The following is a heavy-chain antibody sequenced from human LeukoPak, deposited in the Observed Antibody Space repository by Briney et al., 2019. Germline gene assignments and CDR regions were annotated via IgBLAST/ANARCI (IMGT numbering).Heavy chain of an antibody. CDR2: IKVDGSEK. CDR3: ARGGSHSFDY. V-gene: IGHV3-7*01. J-gene: IGHJ4*02. CDR1: GFTFSNFW. Sequence: GGCLRLSCAGSGFTFSNFWMTWVRQAPGRGLEWVANIKVDGSEKYYVDSVMGRFTISRDNAKNSLYLQMNSLRAEETALYYCARGGSHSFDYWGQGTLVTVSS. D-gene: IGHD1-26*01.